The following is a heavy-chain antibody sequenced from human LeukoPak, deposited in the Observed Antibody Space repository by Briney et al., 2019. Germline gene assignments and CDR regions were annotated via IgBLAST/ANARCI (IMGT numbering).Heavy chain of an antibody. V-gene: IGHV1-2*02. D-gene: IGHD3-9*01. CDR2: INPNSGGT. CDR1: GYTFTGYY. Sequence: ASVKVSCKASGYTFTGYYMHWVRQAPGQGLEWMGWINPNSGGTNYAQKFQGRVTMTRDTSISTAYKELSRLRSDDTAVYYCARVARDEYYDILTGYYSPHFDYWGQGTLVTVSS. CDR3: ARVARDEYYDILTGYYSPHFDY. J-gene: IGHJ4*02.